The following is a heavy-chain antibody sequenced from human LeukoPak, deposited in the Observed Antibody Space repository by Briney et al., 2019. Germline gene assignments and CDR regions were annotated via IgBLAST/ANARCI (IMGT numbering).Heavy chain of an antibody. CDR3: ARDSRLFDAFDI. CDR2: ISSSSSTI. J-gene: IGHJ3*02. Sequence: GGSLRLSCAASGFTFSSYSMNWVRQAPVKGLEWVSYISSSSSTIYYADSVKGRFTISRDNAKNSLYLQMNSLRAEDTAVYYCARDSRLFDAFDIWGQGTMVTVSS. V-gene: IGHV3-48*01. CDR1: GFTFSSYS.